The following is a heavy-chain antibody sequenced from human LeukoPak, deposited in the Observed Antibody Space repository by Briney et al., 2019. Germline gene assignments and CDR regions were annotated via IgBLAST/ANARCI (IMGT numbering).Heavy chain of an antibody. J-gene: IGHJ4*02. V-gene: IGHV3-23*01. CDR2: IFGSGGNP. CDR1: GFTFGSFA. D-gene: IGHD5-18*01. CDR3: GKTTAGYSSGQKPAWPVDY. Sequence: GGSLRLSCEASGFTFGSFAMYWVRQAPGKGLDWIAGIFGSGGNPHYADSVKGRFTISRDNSKNTVYLQINSQRAEDTAVYYCGKTTAGYSSGQKPAWPVDYWGQGTLVTVSS.